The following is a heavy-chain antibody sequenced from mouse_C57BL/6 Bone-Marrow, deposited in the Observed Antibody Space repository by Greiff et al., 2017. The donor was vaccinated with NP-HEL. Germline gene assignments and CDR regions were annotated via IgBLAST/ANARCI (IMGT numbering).Heavy chain of an antibody. D-gene: IGHD4-1*01. Sequence: VQLQQPGAELVMPGASVKLSCKASGYTFTSYWMHWLKQRPGQGLEWIGEIDPSDSYTNYNQKFKGKSTLTVDKSSSTAYMQLSSLTSEDSAVYYCAREDWEGAWFAYWGQGTLVTVSA. CDR3: AREDWEGAWFAY. J-gene: IGHJ3*01. CDR1: GYTFTSYW. V-gene: IGHV1-69*01. CDR2: IDPSDSYT.